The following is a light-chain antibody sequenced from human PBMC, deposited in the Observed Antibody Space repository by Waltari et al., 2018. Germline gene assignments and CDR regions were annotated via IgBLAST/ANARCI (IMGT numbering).Light chain of an antibody. V-gene: IGKV4-1*01. CDR3: QQYDSTPQT. CDR1: QTILYTSHNKSY. J-gene: IGKJ1*01. Sequence: DVVMTQSPDSLAVSLGERASLNCKSSQTILYTSHNKSYLAWYQQKPGQPPNLLIYCASTRESGVPDRFSGSGSGTDFTLTISSLQAEDVAVYYCQQYDSTPQTFGQGTKVEIK. CDR2: CAS.